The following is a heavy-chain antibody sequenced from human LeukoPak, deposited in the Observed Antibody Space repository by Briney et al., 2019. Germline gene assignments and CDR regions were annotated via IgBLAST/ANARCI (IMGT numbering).Heavy chain of an antibody. J-gene: IGHJ4*02. Sequence: ASVKVSCKASGYTFTGYYMHWVRQAPGQGLEWMGWINPNSGGTNYAQKFQGRVTMTRDTSISTAYMELSRLRSDDTAVYYCARALQSATMARGARGDYWGQGTLVTVSS. CDR1: GYTFTGYY. CDR3: ARALQSATMARGARGDY. D-gene: IGHD3-10*01. V-gene: IGHV1-2*02. CDR2: INPNSGGT.